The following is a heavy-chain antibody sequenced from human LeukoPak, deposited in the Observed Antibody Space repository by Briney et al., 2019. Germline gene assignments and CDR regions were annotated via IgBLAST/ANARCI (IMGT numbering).Heavy chain of an antibody. V-gene: IGHV3-53*01. J-gene: IGHJ4*02. CDR2: IYSGGST. CDR1: GFTVSSNY. Sequence: GGSLRLSCAASGFTVSSNYMSWVRQAPGKGLEWVSVIYSGGSTYYADSVKGRFTITRDNAKNSVYLQMNRLRAEDTAVYYCARVGYTYGYFDYWGQGALVTVSS. D-gene: IGHD5-18*01. CDR3: ARVGYTYGYFDY.